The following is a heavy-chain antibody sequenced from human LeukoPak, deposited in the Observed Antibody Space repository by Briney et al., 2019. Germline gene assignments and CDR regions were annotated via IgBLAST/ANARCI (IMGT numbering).Heavy chain of an antibody. Sequence: PGGSLRLSCAASGFTFSTYEMHWVRQAPGKGVEWVSDISSSGSTMYYADSVKGRFTTSRDNAKNLLYLQMHSLRAEDTAVYYCSLLAVASPQDYWGQGTLVTVSS. CDR1: GFTFSTYE. CDR3: SLLAVASPQDY. CDR2: ISSSGSTM. D-gene: IGHD6-19*01. V-gene: IGHV3-48*03. J-gene: IGHJ4*02.